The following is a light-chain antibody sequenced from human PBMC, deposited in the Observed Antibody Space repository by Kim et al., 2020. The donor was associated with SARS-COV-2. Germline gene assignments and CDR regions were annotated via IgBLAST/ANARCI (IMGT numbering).Light chain of an antibody. J-gene: IGLJ2*01. V-gene: IGLV3-9*01. CDR1: NIGSKN. CDR3: EMWDSIVV. Sequence: VSGALGQTATITCGGNNIGSKNVHWYQQKPGQAPVLVIYNDNTRPSGIPERFSGSNSGNTATLTITGAQAGDEADYYCEMWDSIVVFGGGTQLTVL. CDR2: NDN.